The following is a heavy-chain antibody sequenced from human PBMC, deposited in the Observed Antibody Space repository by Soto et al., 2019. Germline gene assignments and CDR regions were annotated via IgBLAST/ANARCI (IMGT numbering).Heavy chain of an antibody. D-gene: IGHD2-2*01. CDR2: IKSQGDGGTR. CDR3: TTDLQAYCDGTTCYAGNYYYDDMDV. CDR1: GFSFRNAW. J-gene: IGHJ6*02. Sequence: GGSLRLSCAASGFSFRNAWMSWVRQAPGKGLEWVGHIKSQGDGGTRDYAAPVKGRFTISRDDSKNTLFLQMNSLKSEDTAVYFCTTDLQAYCDGTTCYAGNYYYDDMDVWGQGTTVTVSS. V-gene: IGHV3-15*01.